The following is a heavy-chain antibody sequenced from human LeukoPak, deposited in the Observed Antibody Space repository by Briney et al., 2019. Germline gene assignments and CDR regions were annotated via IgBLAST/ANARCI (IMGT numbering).Heavy chain of an antibody. D-gene: IGHD3-9*01. CDR1: GGTFSSYA. CDR2: IIPIFGTA. Sequence: PVKVSCKASGGTFSSYAISWVRQAPGQGLEWMGRIIPIFGTANYAQKFQGRVTITTDESTSTAYMELSSLRSEDTAVYYCARLYDILTGQESGDYWGQGTLVTVSS. CDR3: ARLYDILTGQESGDY. J-gene: IGHJ4*02. V-gene: IGHV1-69*05.